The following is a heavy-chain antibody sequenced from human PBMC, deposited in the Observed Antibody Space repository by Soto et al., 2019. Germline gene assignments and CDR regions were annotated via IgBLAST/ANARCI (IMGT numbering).Heavy chain of an antibody. CDR1: GYTFTTYY. J-gene: IGHJ6*02. Sequence: QVQLVQSGAEVKKPGASVKVSCETSGYTFTTYYMHWVRRAPGQGLEWMGGIIPIFDSPNYAQKFKDRVTITADKSTTTAYMELSSLTSDDTAIYYCARGTYCRGIGCYGGYYSYYDMDVWGQGTTVSVSS. D-gene: IGHD2-15*01. CDR3: ARGTYCRGIGCYGGYYSYYDMDV. V-gene: IGHV1-69*06. CDR2: IIPIFDSP.